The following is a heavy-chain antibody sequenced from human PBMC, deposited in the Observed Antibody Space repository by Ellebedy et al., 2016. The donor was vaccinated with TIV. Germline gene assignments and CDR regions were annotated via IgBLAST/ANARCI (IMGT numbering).Heavy chain of an antibody. CDR3: AKDRGIAAALDY. J-gene: IGHJ4*02. V-gene: IGHV3-30*04. CDR2: ISYDGSNK. CDR1: GFTFSSYA. D-gene: IGHD6-13*01. Sequence: GGSLRLXXAASGFTFSSYAMHWVRQAPGKGLEWVAVISYDGSNKYYADSVKGRFTISRDNSKNTLYLQMNSLRAEDTAVYYCAKDRGIAAALDYWGQGTLVTVSS.